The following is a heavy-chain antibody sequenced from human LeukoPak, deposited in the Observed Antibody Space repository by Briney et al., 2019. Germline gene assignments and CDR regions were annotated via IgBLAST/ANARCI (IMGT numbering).Heavy chain of an antibody. Sequence: PGGSLRLSCAASGFTFSSYWMHWVRQAPGKGLVWVSRINSDGSSTSYADSVKGRFTISRDNAKNTLYLQMNSLRAEDTAVYYCARDRKVVPAAIRAENWFDPWGQGTLVTVSS. V-gene: IGHV3-74*01. CDR3: ARDRKVVPAAIRAENWFDP. CDR2: INSDGSST. CDR1: GFTFSSYW. D-gene: IGHD2-2*02. J-gene: IGHJ5*02.